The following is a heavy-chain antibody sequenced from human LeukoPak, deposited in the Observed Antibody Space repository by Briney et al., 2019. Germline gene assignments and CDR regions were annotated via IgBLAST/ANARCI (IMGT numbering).Heavy chain of an antibody. Sequence: ASETLSLTCAVSGGSISGYFWSWSRQPPGKGLEWIGYIYYTGSTIYNPSLRSRVTMSVDVSKNQFSLDLISVTAADTAVYYCARHDPVGHFLRGMDVWGQGTTVTVSS. CDR2: IYYTGST. V-gene: IGHV4-59*08. J-gene: IGHJ6*02. D-gene: IGHD2/OR15-2a*01. CDR3: ARHDPVGHFLRGMDV. CDR1: GGSISGYF.